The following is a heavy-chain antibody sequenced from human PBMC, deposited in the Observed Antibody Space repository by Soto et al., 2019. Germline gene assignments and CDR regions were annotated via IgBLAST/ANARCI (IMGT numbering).Heavy chain of an antibody. V-gene: IGHV5-51*01. CDR1: GYSFTSYW. CDR3: ARHNVVILREPSPPDY. CDR2: IYPGDSDT. D-gene: IGHD3-22*01. Sequence: PGESLKISCKGSGYSFTSYWIGWVLQMPGKGLEWMGIIYPGDSDTRYSPSFQGQVTISADKSISTAYLQWSSLKASDTAMYYCARHNVVILREPSPPDYWGRGTLVTVSS. J-gene: IGHJ4*02.